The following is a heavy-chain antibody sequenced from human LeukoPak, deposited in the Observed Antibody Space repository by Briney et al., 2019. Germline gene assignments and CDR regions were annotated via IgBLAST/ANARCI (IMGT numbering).Heavy chain of an antibody. V-gene: IGHV3-74*01. CDR2: INTDGNTR. D-gene: IGHD2-21*01. J-gene: IGHJ3*02. Sequence: GGSLRLSCAASGFTFSTSWMHWVRQAPGKGLVWVSRINTDGNTRNYADSVKGRFTISRDNSKDTLYLQMNSLRAEDTAVYYCAKGESFAFANWGQGTMVTVSS. CDR1: GFTFSTSW. CDR3: AKGESFAFAN.